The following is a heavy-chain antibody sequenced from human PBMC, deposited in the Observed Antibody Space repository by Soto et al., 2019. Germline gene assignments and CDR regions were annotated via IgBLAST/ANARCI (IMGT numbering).Heavy chain of an antibody. Sequence: SETLSLTCTVSGGSISSSSYYWGWIRQPPGKGLEWIGSIYYSGSTYYNPSLKSRVTISVDTSKNQFSLKLSSVTAADTAVYYCSNVATYGSGQIDYWGQGTLVTGSS. D-gene: IGHD3-10*01. CDR2: IYYSGST. CDR1: GGSISSSSYY. CDR3: SNVATYGSGQIDY. J-gene: IGHJ4*02. V-gene: IGHV4-39*01.